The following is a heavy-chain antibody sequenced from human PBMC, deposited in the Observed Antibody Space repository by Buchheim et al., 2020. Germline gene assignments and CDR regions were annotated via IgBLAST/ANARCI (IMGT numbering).Heavy chain of an antibody. CDR1: GFTFSSYG. CDR2: ISYDGSNK. J-gene: IGHJ4*02. V-gene: IGHV3-30*03. CDR3: ARSLYSTGWLFFDN. Sequence: QVQLVESGGGVVQPGRSLRLSCAASGFTFSSYGMHWVRQAPGKGLEWVAVISYDGSNKYYADSVKGRFTISRDNSRDTLYLQMNSLRVEDTAVYYCARSLYSTGWLFFDNWGQGIL. D-gene: IGHD6-19*01.